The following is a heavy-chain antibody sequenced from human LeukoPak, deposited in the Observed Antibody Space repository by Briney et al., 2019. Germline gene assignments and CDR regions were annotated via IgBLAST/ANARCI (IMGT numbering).Heavy chain of an antibody. J-gene: IGHJ4*02. CDR2: INHSGST. V-gene: IGHV4-34*01. Sequence: PSETLSLTCAVYGGSFSGYYWSWIRQPPGKGLEWIGEINHSGSTNYNPSLKSRVTTSVETSKKQFSLKLSSVTAADTAVYYCARGYPAAGFNYWGQGTLVTVSS. CDR1: GGSFSGYY. CDR3: ARGYPAAGFNY. D-gene: IGHD6-13*01.